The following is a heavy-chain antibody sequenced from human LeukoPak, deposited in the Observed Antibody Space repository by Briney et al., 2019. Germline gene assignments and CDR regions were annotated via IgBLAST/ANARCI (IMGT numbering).Heavy chain of an antibody. D-gene: IGHD3-22*01. CDR1: GFTFSSYA. Sequence: GGSLRLSCAASGFTFSSYAISWVRQAPGKGLEWVSAISGSGGSTYYADSVKGRFTISRDNSKNTLYLQMNSLRAEDTAVYYCAKDEYPITMIVVVSTVDYWGQGTLVTVSS. V-gene: IGHV3-23*01. CDR2: ISGSGGST. J-gene: IGHJ4*02. CDR3: AKDEYPITMIVVVSTVDY.